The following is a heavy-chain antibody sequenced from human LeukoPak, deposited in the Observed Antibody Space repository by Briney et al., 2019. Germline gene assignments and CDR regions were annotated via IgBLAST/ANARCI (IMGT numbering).Heavy chain of an antibody. D-gene: IGHD3-3*01. CDR3: ARGSSIFGVVEN. J-gene: IGHJ4*02. Sequence: ASVKVSCKASGYTFTSYSMNWVRQAPGQGLEWMGIINPSGGSTSYAQKFQGRVTMTRDTSTSTVYMELSSLRSEDTAVYYCARGSSIFGVVENWGQGTLVTVSS. CDR2: INPSGGST. CDR1: GYTFTSYS. V-gene: IGHV1-46*01.